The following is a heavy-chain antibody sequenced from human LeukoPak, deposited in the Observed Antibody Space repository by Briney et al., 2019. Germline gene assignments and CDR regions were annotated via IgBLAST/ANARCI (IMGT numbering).Heavy chain of an antibody. CDR2: INPNSGGT. CDR3: ATERVAAAGTFMS. CDR1: GYTFTGYY. Sequence: ASVTVSCTASGYTFTGYYMHWVRQAPGQGDEWMGWINPNSGGTNYEQKFQGRVTMTRDTSISTAYMELSRLRSDDTAVYYCATERVAAAGTFMSWGQGTLLTLS. D-gene: IGHD6-13*01. V-gene: IGHV1-2*02. J-gene: IGHJ4*02.